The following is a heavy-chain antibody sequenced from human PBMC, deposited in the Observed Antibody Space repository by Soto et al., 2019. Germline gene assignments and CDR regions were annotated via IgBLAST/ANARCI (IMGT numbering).Heavy chain of an antibody. CDR3: ARDRDVGATWFVLDY. D-gene: IGHD1-26*01. J-gene: IGHJ4*02. CDR2: IKCSGGEP. V-gene: IGHV1-46*01. CDR1: GYTFTNYY. Sequence: ASVKVSCKTSGYTFTNYYMHWVRQAPGQGLEWMGIIKCSGGEPTYAQRFLGRVTMTRDTSTSTVYMEVSSLRSEDTAVYYCARDRDVGATWFVLDYWGQGTLVTVSS.